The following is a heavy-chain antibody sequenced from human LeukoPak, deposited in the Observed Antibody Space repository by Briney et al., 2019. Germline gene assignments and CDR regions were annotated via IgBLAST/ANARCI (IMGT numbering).Heavy chain of an antibody. CDR3: AREGGCSGGSCPFDY. CDR1: GYTFTSYY. J-gene: IGHJ4*02. Sequence: GASVKVSCKASGYTFTSYYIHWVRQAPGQGLEWMGIINPTGGSTSYAQKFQGRVTMTRDTSTNTLYMELSSLISEDTAVYYCAREGGCSGGSCPFDYWGQGTLVTVSS. V-gene: IGHV1-46*01. CDR2: INPTGGST. D-gene: IGHD2-15*01.